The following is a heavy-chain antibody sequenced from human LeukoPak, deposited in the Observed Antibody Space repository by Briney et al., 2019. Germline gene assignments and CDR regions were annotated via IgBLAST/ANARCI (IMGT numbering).Heavy chain of an antibody. J-gene: IGHJ6*04. CDR1: GFTFSSYE. CDR3: AELGITTIGGV. V-gene: IGHV3-48*03. Sequence: PGGSLRLSCAASGFTFSSYEMNWVRQAPGKGLEWVSYISSSGSTIYYADSVKDRFTISRDNAKNSLYLQMNSLRAEDTAVYYCAELGITTIGGVWGKGTTVTISS. CDR2: ISSSGSTI. D-gene: IGHD3-10*02.